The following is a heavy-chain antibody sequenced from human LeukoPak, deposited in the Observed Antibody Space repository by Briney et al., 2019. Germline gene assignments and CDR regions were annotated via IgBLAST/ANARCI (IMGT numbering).Heavy chain of an antibody. CDR1: GGSISSSSYY. Sequence: PSETLSLTCTVSGGSISSSSYYWGWIRQPPGKGLEWIGSIDYSGSTYYNPSLKSRVTISVDTSKNQFSLKLSSVTAADTAVYYCARDGYSGSEGFDYWGQGTLVTVSS. CDR2: IDYSGST. D-gene: IGHD5-12*01. CDR3: ARDGYSGSEGFDY. J-gene: IGHJ4*02. V-gene: IGHV4-39*07.